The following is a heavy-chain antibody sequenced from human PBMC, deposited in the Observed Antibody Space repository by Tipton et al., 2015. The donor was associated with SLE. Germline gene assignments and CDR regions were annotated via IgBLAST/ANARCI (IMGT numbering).Heavy chain of an antibody. J-gene: IGHJ4*02. V-gene: IGHV4-31*03. Sequence: TLSLTCTVSGVSLSSGGYYWSWIRQHPGKGLEWIGYIYYSGSTYYNPSLKSRVTMSVDTSKNQFSLNLSSVTAADTAVYYCARGGDPDYFDYWGQGTLVTVSS. CDR1: GVSLSSGGYY. CDR2: IYYSGST. CDR3: ARGGDPDYFDY.